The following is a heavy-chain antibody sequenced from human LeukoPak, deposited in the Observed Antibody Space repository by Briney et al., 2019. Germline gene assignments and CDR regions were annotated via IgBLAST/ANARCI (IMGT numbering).Heavy chain of an antibody. D-gene: IGHD1-26*01. Sequence: PGGSLRLSCAASGFTFDDYAMHWARQAPGKGLEWVSGISWNSGSIGYADSVKGRFTISRDNAKNSLYLQMNSLRAEDTALYYCAKLGSYHNYWGQGTLVTVSS. J-gene: IGHJ4*02. CDR1: GFTFDDYA. CDR3: AKLGSYHNY. V-gene: IGHV3-9*01. CDR2: ISWNSGSI.